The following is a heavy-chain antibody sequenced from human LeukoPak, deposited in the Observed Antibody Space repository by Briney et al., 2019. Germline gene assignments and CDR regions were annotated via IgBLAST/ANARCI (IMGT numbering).Heavy chain of an antibody. Sequence: GGSLRLSCAASGLTFSTYGMNWVRQAPGKGLVWVSRINSDGSSTSYADSVKGRFTISRDNAKNTLYLQMNSLRAEDTAVYYCARDFLPPGSGYDYNYWGQGTLVTVSS. CDR1: GLTFSTYG. D-gene: IGHD5-12*01. CDR3: ARDFLPPGSGYDYNY. V-gene: IGHV3-74*01. J-gene: IGHJ4*02. CDR2: INSDGSST.